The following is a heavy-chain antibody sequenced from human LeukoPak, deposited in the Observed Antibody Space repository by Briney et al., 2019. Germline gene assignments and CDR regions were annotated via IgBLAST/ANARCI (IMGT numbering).Heavy chain of an antibody. V-gene: IGHV3-23*01. D-gene: IGHD5-24*01. CDR3: AKGVDGYNYYFDY. CDR2: SSGSGGTT. J-gene: IGHJ4*02. CDR1: GFTFSSYA. Sequence: VGSLRLSCAASGFTFSSYAMSWVRQPPGKGLEWVSASSGSGGTTYYADSVKGRFTISRDNSKNTLYLQVNSLRAEDTAVYYCAKGVDGYNYYFDYWGQGTLVTVSS.